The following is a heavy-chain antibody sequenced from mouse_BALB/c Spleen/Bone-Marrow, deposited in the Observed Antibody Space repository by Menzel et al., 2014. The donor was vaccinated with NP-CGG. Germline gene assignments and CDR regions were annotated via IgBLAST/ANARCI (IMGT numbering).Heavy chain of an antibody. CDR3: ARRDGGPMDY. CDR1: GFTFSNYG. J-gene: IGHJ4*01. D-gene: IGHD2-3*01. CDR2: ISSGGSYT. Sequence: DVQLVESGGDLVKPGGSLKPSCAASGFTFSNYGMSWVRQTPDKRLEWVATISSGGSYTYYPDSVKGRFTISRDNAKNTLYLQMSSLKSEDTAMYYCARRDGGPMDYWGQGTSVTVSS. V-gene: IGHV5-6*01.